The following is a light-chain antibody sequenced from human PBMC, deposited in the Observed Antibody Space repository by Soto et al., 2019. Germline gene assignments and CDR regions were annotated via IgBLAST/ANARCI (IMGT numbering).Light chain of an antibody. J-gene: IGKJ1*01. V-gene: IGKV3-15*01. CDR2: GAS. CDR1: QSVSSSY. Sequence: EIVLTQCHGNLSFALGDSGNTSCGCSQSVSSSYLAWYQQKPGQAHRLLIYGASTRATGIPARLSGSGSGTEFTLTISSLQSEDFAVYYGQQYNNWTRTFGQGTKGDIK. CDR3: QQYNNWTRT.